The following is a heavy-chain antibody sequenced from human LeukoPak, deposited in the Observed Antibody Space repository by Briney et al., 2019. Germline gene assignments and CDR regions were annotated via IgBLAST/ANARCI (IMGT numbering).Heavy chain of an antibody. Sequence: SETLFLTCTVSGGSISSGNYYWSWIRQHPGKGLEWIGYIYYSGSTYYNPSLKSRVTISVDTSKNQFSLKLSSVTAADTAVYYCARDGGRGSGYDYGYWGQGTLVTVSS. J-gene: IGHJ4*02. D-gene: IGHD5-12*01. CDR2: IYYSGST. CDR3: ARDGGRGSGYDYGY. CDR1: GGSISSGNYY. V-gene: IGHV4-31*03.